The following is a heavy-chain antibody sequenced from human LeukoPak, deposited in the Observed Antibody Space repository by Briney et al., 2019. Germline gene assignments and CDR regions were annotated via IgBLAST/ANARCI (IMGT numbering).Heavy chain of an antibody. CDR2: IYYSGST. V-gene: IGHV4-59*01. CDR3: ARAEPYRGSYHHPDY. D-gene: IGHD1-26*01. CDR1: GGSISSYY. J-gene: IGHJ4*02. Sequence: SETLSLTCTVSGGSISSYYWSWIRQPPGKGLEWIGYIYYSGSTNYNPSLKSRVTISVDTSKNQFSLKLSSVTAADTAVYYCARAEPYRGSYHHPDYWGQGTLVTVSS.